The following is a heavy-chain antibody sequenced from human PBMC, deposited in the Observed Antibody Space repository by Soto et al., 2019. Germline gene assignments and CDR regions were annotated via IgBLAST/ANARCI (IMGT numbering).Heavy chain of an antibody. V-gene: IGHV1-18*01. CDR1: GYIFTKYG. CDR2: INVYNGDR. D-gene: IGHD2-21*02. Sequence: QVQVVQSGPELKKPGASVKVCCKAQGYIFTKYGIGWVRQAPGHGLEWMGLINVYNGDRKVAQKFQDRVSMTTDTATDTAYMELKSLRSDDTAVYYCARLQLGGDRMLNWFDPWGQGTLVTVSS. J-gene: IGHJ5*02. CDR3: ARLQLGGDRMLNWFDP.